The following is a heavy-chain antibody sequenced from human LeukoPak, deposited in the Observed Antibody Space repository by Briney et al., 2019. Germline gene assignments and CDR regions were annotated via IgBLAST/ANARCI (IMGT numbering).Heavy chain of an antibody. CDR2: ISSSGSTI. V-gene: IGHV3-11*01. CDR3: ARDRPPYGSGSRARGYFDY. Sequence: RSGGSLRLSCAASGFTFSDYYMSWIRQAPGKGLEWVSYISSSGSTIYYADSVKGRFTISRGNAKNSLYLQMNSLRAEDTAVYYCARDRPPYGSGSRARGYFDYWGQGTLVTVSS. CDR1: GFTFSDYY. J-gene: IGHJ4*02. D-gene: IGHD3-10*01.